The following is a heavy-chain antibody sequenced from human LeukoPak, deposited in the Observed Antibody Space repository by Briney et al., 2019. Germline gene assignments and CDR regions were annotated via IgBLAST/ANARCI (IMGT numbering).Heavy chain of an antibody. Sequence: ASVKVSCEASGYSFTSYDINWLRQAAGQGLEWMGWMNPNSGNTGYAQKFQGRLTITRDASISTAYMELSSLRSDDTAVYYCARTKPDNSEMYNWGQGTLVTVSS. CDR1: GYSFTSYD. J-gene: IGHJ4*02. V-gene: IGHV1-8*03. CDR3: ARTKPDNSEMYN. CDR2: MNPNSGNT. D-gene: IGHD3-22*01.